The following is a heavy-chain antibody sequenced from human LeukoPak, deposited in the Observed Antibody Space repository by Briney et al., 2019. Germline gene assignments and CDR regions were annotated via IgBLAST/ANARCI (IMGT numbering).Heavy chain of an antibody. CDR3: ARGGRYYYDSSGYYDY. CDR2: IYHSGST. V-gene: IGHV4-38-2*01. CDR1: GYSISSGYY. Sequence: SETLSLTCAVSGYSISSGYYWGWIRQPPGKGLEWIGSIYHSGSTYYNPSLKSRVTISVDTSKNQFSLKLSSVTAADTAVYFCARGGRYYYDSSGYYDYWGQGTLVTVSS. D-gene: IGHD3-22*01. J-gene: IGHJ4*02.